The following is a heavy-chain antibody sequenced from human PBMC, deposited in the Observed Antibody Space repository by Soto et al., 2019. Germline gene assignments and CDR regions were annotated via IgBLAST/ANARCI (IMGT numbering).Heavy chain of an antibody. CDR2: INPNSGGT. D-gene: IGHD3-16*02. J-gene: IGHJ4*02. CDR3: ARGMITFGGVIGLDY. Sequence: ASVKVSCKASGYTCTGYYMHWVRQAPGQGLEWMGWINPNSGGTNYAQKFQGWVTMTRDTSISTAYMELSRLRSDDTAVYYCARGMITFGGVIGLDYWGQGTLVTVSS. V-gene: IGHV1-2*04. CDR1: GYTCTGYY.